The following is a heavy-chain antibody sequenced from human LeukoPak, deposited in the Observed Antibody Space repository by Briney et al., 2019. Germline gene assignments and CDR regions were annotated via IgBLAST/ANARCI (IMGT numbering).Heavy chain of an antibody. CDR3: AKAEYYYGSGRCYMDV. V-gene: IGHV3-23*01. D-gene: IGHD3-10*01. CDR2: ISGSGGST. Sequence: GGTLRLSCAASGFTFSSYGMSWVRQAPGKGLEWVSAISGSGGSTYYADSVKGRFTISRDNSKNTLYLQMNSLRAEDTAVYYCAKAEYYYGSGRCYMDVWGKGTTVTISS. J-gene: IGHJ6*03. CDR1: GFTFSSYG.